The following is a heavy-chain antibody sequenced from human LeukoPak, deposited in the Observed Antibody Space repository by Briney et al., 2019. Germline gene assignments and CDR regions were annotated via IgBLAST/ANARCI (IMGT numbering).Heavy chain of an antibody. J-gene: IGHJ4*02. D-gene: IGHD3-22*01. CDR3: AKDGSDTMIVVASYFDY. V-gene: IGHV3-23*01. CDR2: ISGSGGST. CDR1: GFTFSSYA. Sequence: GGSLRLSCAASGFTFSSYAMSWVRQAPGKGLEWVSAISGSGGSTYYADSVKGRFTISRDNSKNTLYLQMNSLRAEDTAVYYCAKDGSDTMIVVASYFDYWGQGTLVTVSS.